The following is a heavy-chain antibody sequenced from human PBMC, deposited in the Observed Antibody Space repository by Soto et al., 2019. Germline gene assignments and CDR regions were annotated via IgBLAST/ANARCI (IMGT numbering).Heavy chain of an antibody. CDR3: ARDSDSSGYDYYYYGMDV. Sequence: QVQLVQSGAEVKKPGASVKVSCKASGYTFTSYYMHWVRQAPGQGLEWMGIINPSGGSTSYAQKFQGRVTMTRDTSTSPVYMELSSLRSEDTAVYYCARDSDSSGYDYYYYGMDVWGHGTTVTVSS. CDR1: GYTFTSYY. V-gene: IGHV1-46*01. J-gene: IGHJ6*02. D-gene: IGHD3-22*01. CDR2: INPSGGST.